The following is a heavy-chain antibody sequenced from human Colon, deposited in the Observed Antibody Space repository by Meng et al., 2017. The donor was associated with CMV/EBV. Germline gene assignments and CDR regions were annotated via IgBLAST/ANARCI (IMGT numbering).Heavy chain of an antibody. CDR2: IFYTGIT. D-gene: IGHD3-10*01. V-gene: IGHV4-61*01. J-gene: IGHJ5*02. CDR3: ANYTSDWFDP. Sequence: CSVSVASVSSGSYYWSWIRQPQGKGLEWIGYIFYTGITKYNPSLKSRVTISLDTSNNEFSLNLKSVTAADTAVYYCANYTSDWFDPWGQGALVTVSS. CDR1: VASVSSGSYY.